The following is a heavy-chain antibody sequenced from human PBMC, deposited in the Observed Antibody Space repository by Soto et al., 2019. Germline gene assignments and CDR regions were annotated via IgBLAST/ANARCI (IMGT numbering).Heavy chain of an antibody. Sequence: QVRLQESGPGLVKPSETLSLTCTVSGGSIRSYYWSWIRQAPGKGLEWIGYLYNSGSTDYNPSLKSLVTISVNTSKNKFTLKLNSVTAADTAVYYCARDLWGYCGTDCYPLDVWGQGTTVTVSS. J-gene: IGHJ6*02. CDR1: GGSIRSYY. D-gene: IGHD2-21*02. CDR2: LYNSGST. V-gene: IGHV4-59*01. CDR3: ARDLWGYCGTDCYPLDV.